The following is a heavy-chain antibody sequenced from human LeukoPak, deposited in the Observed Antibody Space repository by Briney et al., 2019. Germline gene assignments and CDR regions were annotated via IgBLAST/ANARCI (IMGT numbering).Heavy chain of an antibody. V-gene: IGHV5-51*01. J-gene: IGHJ4*02. Sequence: EASLKISRTGSGYSFTSYWIGSVRQMPGKANAWMGIIYPGDSDTRYSPSFQHQVTISADKSISTAYLQWSSLKASDTAMYYCARLGDGYRTAPVYWGQGTLVTVSS. CDR3: ARLGDGYRTAPVY. CDR1: GYSFTSYW. D-gene: IGHD5-24*01. CDR2: IYPGDSDT.